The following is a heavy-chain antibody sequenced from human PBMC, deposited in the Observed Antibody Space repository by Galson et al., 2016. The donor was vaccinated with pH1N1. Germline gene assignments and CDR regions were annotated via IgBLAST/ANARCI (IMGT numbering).Heavy chain of an antibody. V-gene: IGHV3-21*01. CDR3: ARERIAARPHYCGMDV. Sequence: SLRLSCAASGFTLSGYSLNWVRQAPGKGLEWVSFISTTSSHIYYADSVRGRFTISRDNAKNSLYLQMNSLRAEDTALYYCARERIAARPHYCGMDVWAQGTLVIVSS. CDR1: GFTLSGYS. CDR2: ISTTSSHI. J-gene: IGHJ6*02. D-gene: IGHD6-6*01.